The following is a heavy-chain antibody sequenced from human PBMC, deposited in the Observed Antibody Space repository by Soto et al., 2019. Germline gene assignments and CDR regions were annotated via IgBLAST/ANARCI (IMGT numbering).Heavy chain of an antibody. CDR3: ARRAGAVPGRIDF. CDR1: GDSISSYY. J-gene: IGHJ4*02. CDR2: IYYTGST. D-gene: IGHD6-19*01. Sequence: HVQLQESGPGLVKPSETLSLICTVSGDSISSYYWSWIRQPPGKGLEWIGFIYYTGSTNYNHSLKSRVTTSVDPSKNQPSLKLSSVTAADTAVYYCARRAGAVPGRIDFWGQGTLVTVSS. V-gene: IGHV4-59*08.